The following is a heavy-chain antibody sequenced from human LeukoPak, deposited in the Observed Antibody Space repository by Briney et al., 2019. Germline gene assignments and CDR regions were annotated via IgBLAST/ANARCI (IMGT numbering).Heavy chain of an antibody. CDR3: ARARDVLRFLEWLFDSYYFDY. CDR1: GYTFTSYD. Sequence: ASVTVSCKASGYTFTSYDINWVRQATGQGLEWMGWMNPNSGNTGYAQKFQGRVTMTRNTSISAAYMELSSLRSEDTAVYYCARARDVLRFLEWLFDSYYFDYWGQGTLVTVSS. D-gene: IGHD3-3*01. V-gene: IGHV1-8*01. CDR2: MNPNSGNT. J-gene: IGHJ4*02.